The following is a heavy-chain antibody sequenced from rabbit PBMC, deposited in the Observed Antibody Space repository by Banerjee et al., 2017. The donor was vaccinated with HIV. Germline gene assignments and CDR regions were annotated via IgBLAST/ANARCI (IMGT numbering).Heavy chain of an antibody. Sequence: QSLEESGGDLVKPGASLTLTCTASGFNISSSYWICWVRQAPGKGLEWIACIYAGSGSTYYASWAKGRFTISKTSSTTVTLQMTSLTVADTATYFCARRGDGGYAGYDAFDSWGQGTLVTVS. CDR1: GFNISSSYW. V-gene: IGHV1S40*01. CDR3: ARRGDGGYAGYDAFDS. J-gene: IGHJ2*01. D-gene: IGHD4-2*01. CDR2: IYAGSGST.